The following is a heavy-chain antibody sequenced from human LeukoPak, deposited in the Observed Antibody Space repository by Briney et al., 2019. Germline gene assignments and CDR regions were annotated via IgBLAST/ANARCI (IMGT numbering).Heavy chain of an antibody. V-gene: IGHV3-30-3*01. D-gene: IGHD4-17*01. J-gene: IGHJ3*02. Sequence: GGSLRLSCAASGFTFSSYAMHWVRQAPGKGLEWVAVISYDGSNKYYADSVKGRFTISRDNSKNTLYLQMNSLRAEDTAVYYCARAPDGDYALFAFDIWGQGTMVTVSS. CDR2: ISYDGSNK. CDR1: GFTFSSYA. CDR3: ARAPDGDYALFAFDI.